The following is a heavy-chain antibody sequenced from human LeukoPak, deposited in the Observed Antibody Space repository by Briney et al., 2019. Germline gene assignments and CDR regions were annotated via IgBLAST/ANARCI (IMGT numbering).Heavy chain of an antibody. CDR3: ATVTNGQVRGFDP. CDR1: GYTFTSYY. V-gene: IGHV1-46*01. Sequence: ASVKVSCKASGYTFTSYYMHWVRQAPGQGLEWMGIINPSGGSTIYAQKFQSRVTMTEDTSTDTAYMELSSLRSEDTAVYYCATVTNGQVRGFDPWGQGTLVTVSS. CDR2: INPSGGST. D-gene: IGHD2-8*01. J-gene: IGHJ5*02.